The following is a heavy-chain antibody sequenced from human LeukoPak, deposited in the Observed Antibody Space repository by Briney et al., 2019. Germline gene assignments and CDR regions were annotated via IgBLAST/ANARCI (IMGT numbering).Heavy chain of an antibody. CDR3: ASSYTGYAFDI. J-gene: IGHJ3*02. CDR1: GGSISSYY. D-gene: IGHD1-14*01. CDR2: IYYSGST. V-gene: IGHV4-59*01. Sequence: SETLSLTCTVSGGSISSYYWSWIRQPPGKGLEWIGYIYYSGSTNYNPSLKSRVTISVDTSKNQFSLKLSSVTAADTAVYYCASSYTGYAFDIWGQGTMVTVSS.